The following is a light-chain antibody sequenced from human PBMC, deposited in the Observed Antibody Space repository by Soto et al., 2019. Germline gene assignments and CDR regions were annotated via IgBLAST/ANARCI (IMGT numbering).Light chain of an antibody. CDR3: QQYNKWPLT. Sequence: EIVMTQSPATLSVSPGEKATLSCRASQTVSNNLAWYQQKPGQAPRLLIYFASTRATGIPARFSGSGSGTEFTLTISSLQSVDFGVYYCQQYNKWPLTFGGGTKVETK. CDR1: QTVSNN. V-gene: IGKV3-15*01. J-gene: IGKJ4*01. CDR2: FAS.